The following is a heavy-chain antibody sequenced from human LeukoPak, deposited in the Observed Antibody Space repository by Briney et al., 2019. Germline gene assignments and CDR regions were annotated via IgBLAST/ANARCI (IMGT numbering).Heavy chain of an antibody. V-gene: IGHV3-7*01. Sequence: GGSLRLSCAASGFIFSRYWMSWVRQAPGQGLEWVANIVQDGSEKYYVDSVKGRFTISRDNDNYSLYLQMNNLRVEDTAVYYCARAALANCAPISCSLFDYWGQGVLVTVSS. CDR1: GFIFSRYW. CDR2: IVQDGSEK. D-gene: IGHD2-21*01. J-gene: IGHJ4*02. CDR3: ARAALANCAPISCSLFDY.